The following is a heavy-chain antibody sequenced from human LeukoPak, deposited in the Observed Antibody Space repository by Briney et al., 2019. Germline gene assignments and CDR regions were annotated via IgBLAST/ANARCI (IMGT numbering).Heavy chain of an antibody. CDR1: GGSISSYY. CDR2: IYYSGST. V-gene: IGHV4-59*08. J-gene: IGHJ4*02. D-gene: IGHD3-22*01. Sequence: SETLSLTCTVSGGSISSYYWSWIRQPPGKGLEWIGYIYYSGSTNYNPSLKSRVTISVDTSKNQFSLKLSSVTAADTAVYCCARQMTYYDSSGYLYYFDYWGQGTLVTVSS. CDR3: ARQMTYYDSSGYLYYFDY.